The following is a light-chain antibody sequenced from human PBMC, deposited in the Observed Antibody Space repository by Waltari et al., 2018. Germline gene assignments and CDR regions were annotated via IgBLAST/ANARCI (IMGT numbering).Light chain of an antibody. CDR2: ADK. Sequence: QSVLTQAPSASGPPGQRVTISCSGSRSNIGSKTVNCYQQVPGPAPKPLIYADKRRPSGVPGRFSGARSGTSASRAISGLQSEDEADYYCAAWDDSLEGPLFGGGTKLTVL. CDR3: AAWDDSLEGPL. CDR1: RSNIGSKT. J-gene: IGLJ2*01. V-gene: IGLV1-44*01.